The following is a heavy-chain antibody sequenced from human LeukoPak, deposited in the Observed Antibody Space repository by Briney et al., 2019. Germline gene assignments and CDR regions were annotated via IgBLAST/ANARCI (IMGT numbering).Heavy chain of an antibody. CDR2: ISGIGAGT. Sequence: GGSLRLSCAASGFTSSTYVMGWVRQAPGKGLEWVSTISGIGAGTYYADSVKGRFTISRDNSKNTLYLQMNSLRAEDTAVYYCAKKGISAADTFDYWGQGTLVTVSS. CDR1: GFTSSTYV. J-gene: IGHJ4*02. D-gene: IGHD6-13*01. V-gene: IGHV3-23*01. CDR3: AKKGISAADTFDY.